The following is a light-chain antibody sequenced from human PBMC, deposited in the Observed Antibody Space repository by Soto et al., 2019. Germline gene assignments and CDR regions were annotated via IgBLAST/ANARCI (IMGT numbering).Light chain of an antibody. CDR1: SSNIGSNS. CDR3: AAWDDSLSGRV. Sequence: QSVLTQPPSASGTPGQRVTISCSGSSSNIGSNSVFWYQQLPGTAPKLLICKNNQRPSGVPDRFSGSKSGTSASLAISGLRSDDEADYFCAAWDDSLSGRVFGGGTKLT. CDR2: KNN. V-gene: IGLV1-47*01. J-gene: IGLJ3*02.